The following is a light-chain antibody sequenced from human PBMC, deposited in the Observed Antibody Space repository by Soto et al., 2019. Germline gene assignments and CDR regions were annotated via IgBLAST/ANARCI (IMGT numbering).Light chain of an antibody. Sequence: EIVMTQSPATLSVSPGERATLSCRASQSVTISLAWYQQKPGQAPTLLIYGASSRATGTPVRFSGSGSGTDFTLAISRLEPEDFAVYYCQQYGNSPQTFGQGTKVDIK. CDR3: QQYGNSPQT. V-gene: IGKV3-20*01. CDR1: QSVTIS. J-gene: IGKJ1*01. CDR2: GAS.